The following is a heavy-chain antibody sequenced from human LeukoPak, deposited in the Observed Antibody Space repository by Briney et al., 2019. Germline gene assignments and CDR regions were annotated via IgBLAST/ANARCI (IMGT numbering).Heavy chain of an antibody. CDR1: GFIFSSYG. D-gene: IGHD1-20*01. Sequence: QAGGSLRLSCAASGFIFSSYGMHWVRQAPGKGLEWVSFIRYDGINKYYADSVKGRFTISRDNSKNTLYLQMNSLRAEDAAVYYCASGITGTWGQGTLVTVSS. CDR2: IRYDGINK. J-gene: IGHJ5*02. V-gene: IGHV3-30*02. CDR3: ASGITGT.